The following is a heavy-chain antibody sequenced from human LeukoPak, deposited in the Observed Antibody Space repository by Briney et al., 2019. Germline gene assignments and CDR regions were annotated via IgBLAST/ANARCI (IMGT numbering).Heavy chain of an antibody. V-gene: IGHV1-69*01. D-gene: IGHD3-10*01. Sequence: APVKVSCKASGGTFISYAISWVRQAPGQGLEWMGGIIPIFGTANYAQKFQGRVTITADESTSTAYMELSSLRSEDTAVYYCARSFGSGSPWDYYYYGMDVWGKGTTVTVSS. J-gene: IGHJ6*04. CDR1: GGTFISYA. CDR3: ARSFGSGSPWDYYYYGMDV. CDR2: IIPIFGTA.